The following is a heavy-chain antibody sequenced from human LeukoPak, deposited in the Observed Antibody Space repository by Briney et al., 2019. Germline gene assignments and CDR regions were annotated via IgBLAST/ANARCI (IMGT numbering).Heavy chain of an antibody. D-gene: IGHD5-12*01. V-gene: IGHV3-11*01. Sequence: GGSLRLSCAASGFTFSDYYMSWIRQAPGKGLERVSYISSSGSTIYYADSVKGRFTISRDNAKNSLYLQMNGLRAEDTAVYYCASSGYDHDAFDIWGQGTMVTVSS. CDR2: ISSSGSTI. CDR3: ASSGYDHDAFDI. CDR1: GFTFSDYY. J-gene: IGHJ3*02.